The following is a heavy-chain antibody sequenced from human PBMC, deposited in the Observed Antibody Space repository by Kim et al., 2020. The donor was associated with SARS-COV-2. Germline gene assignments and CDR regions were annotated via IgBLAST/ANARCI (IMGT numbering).Heavy chain of an antibody. J-gene: IGHJ4*02. CDR2: IYTSGST. D-gene: IGHD1-26*01. CDR1: VGSISSYY. V-gene: IGHV4-4*07. CDR3: ARDLGWERPYYFDY. Sequence: SETLSLTCTVSVGSISSYYWSWIRQPAGKGLEWIGRIYTSGSTNYNPSLKSRVTMSVDTSKNQFSLKLSSVTAADTAVYYCARDLGWERPYYFDYWGQGTLVTVSS.